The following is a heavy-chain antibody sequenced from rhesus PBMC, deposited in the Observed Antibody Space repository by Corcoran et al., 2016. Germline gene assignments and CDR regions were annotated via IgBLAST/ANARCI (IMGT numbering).Heavy chain of an antibody. CDR1: GCPISDSFW. Sequence: QVQLQESGPGVVKPSETLSLTCTVSGCPISDSFWWRWIRQPPGKGLEWIGYIYGSSTNTDYNPSLKSRVTSSKDTSKNQFSVKLNAVTAADTAVYYCARMNPRSDAFDLWGQGLRVTVSS. CDR3: ARMNPRSDAFDL. J-gene: IGHJ3*01. CDR2: IYGSSTNT. V-gene: IGHV4S10*01.